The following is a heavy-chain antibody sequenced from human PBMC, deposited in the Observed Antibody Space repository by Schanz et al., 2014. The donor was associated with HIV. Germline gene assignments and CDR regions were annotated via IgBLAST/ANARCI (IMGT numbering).Heavy chain of an antibody. J-gene: IGHJ4*02. CDR1: GFTFSNHG. CDR2: ISYDGSNR. V-gene: IGHV3-30*18. CDR3: AKEAVTTFFDY. D-gene: IGHD4-4*01. Sequence: QVQLVESGGGVVQPGRSLRLSCAASGFTFSNHGMNWVRQAPGKGLAWVALISYDGSNRYYSDSVKGRFTISRDNSKNTLYLQMNSLRAEDTAVYYCAKEAVTTFFDYWGQGTLVTVSS.